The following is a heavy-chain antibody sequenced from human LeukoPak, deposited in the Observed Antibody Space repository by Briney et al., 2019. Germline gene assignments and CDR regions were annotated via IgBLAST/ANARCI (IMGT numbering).Heavy chain of an antibody. CDR3: ARYPGSWDAFDI. J-gene: IGHJ3*02. D-gene: IGHD1-26*01. CDR1: GFTFSSYS. Sequence: GGSLRLSCAASGFTFSSYSMNWVRQAPGKGLEWVSSISSSSSYIYYADSVRGRFTISRDNAKNSLYLQMNSLRAEDTAVYYCARYPGSWDAFDIWGQGTMVTVSS. CDR2: ISSSSSYI. V-gene: IGHV3-21*01.